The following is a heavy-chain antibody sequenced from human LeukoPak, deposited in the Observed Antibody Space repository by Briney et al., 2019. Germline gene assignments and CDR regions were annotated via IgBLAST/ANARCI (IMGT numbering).Heavy chain of an antibody. D-gene: IGHD2-15*01. CDR1: GYTFTDHY. CDR2: INPNSGGT. V-gene: IGHV1-2*02. CDR3: ARQAYCSGSSCNPFDY. Sequence: ASVKVSCKASGYTFTDHYMHWVRQAPGQGLEWVGWINPNSGGTNYAQKFQGRVTMTRDTSINTAYMEVSRLRSDDTAVYYCARQAYCSGSSCNPFDYWGQGTLVTVSS. J-gene: IGHJ4*02.